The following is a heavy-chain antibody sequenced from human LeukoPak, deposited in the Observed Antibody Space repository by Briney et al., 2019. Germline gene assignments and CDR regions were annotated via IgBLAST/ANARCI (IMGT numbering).Heavy chain of an antibody. J-gene: IGHJ6*02. D-gene: IGHD6-19*01. CDR1: GFSLSTSGMC. CDR2: IDWDDDK. V-gene: IGHV2-70*11. Sequence: SGPALVKPTQTLTLTCTFSGFSLSTSGMCVSWIRQPPGKALEWLARIDWDDDKYYSTSLKTRLTISKDTSKNQVVLTMTNMDPVDTGTYYCARIRGAVAGEDYYYYGMDVWGQGTTVTVSS. CDR3: ARIRGAVAGEDYYYYGMDV.